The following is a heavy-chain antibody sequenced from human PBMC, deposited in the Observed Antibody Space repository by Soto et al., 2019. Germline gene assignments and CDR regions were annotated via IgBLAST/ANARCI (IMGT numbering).Heavy chain of an antibody. V-gene: IGHV1-69*13. CDR1: GGTFSSYA. J-gene: IGHJ4*02. CDR2: IIPIFGTA. D-gene: IGHD3-16*01. CDR3: ARAIATATFRGSYFDY. Sequence: SVKVSCKASGGTFSSYAISWVRQAPVQGLEWMGGIIPIFGTANYAQKFQGRVTITADESTSTAYMELSSLRSEDTAVYYCARAIATATFRGSYFDYWGQGTLVTVSS.